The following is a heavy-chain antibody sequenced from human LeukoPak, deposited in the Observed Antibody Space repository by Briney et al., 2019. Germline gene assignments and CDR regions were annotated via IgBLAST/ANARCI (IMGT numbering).Heavy chain of an antibody. CDR3: ARVGYGDYFPWFDP. Sequence: ASVKVSCKASGYTFTGYFMHWVRQAPGQGLEWMGWINPNSGGTNYAQKFQGRVTMTRDTSISTAYMELSRLRSDDTAVYYCARVGYGDYFPWFDPWGQGTLVTVSS. V-gene: IGHV1-2*02. J-gene: IGHJ5*02. CDR2: INPNSGGT. D-gene: IGHD4-17*01. CDR1: GYTFTGYF.